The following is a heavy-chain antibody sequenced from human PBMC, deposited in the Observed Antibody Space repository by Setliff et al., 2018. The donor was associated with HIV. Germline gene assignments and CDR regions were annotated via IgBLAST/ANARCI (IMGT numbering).Heavy chain of an antibody. D-gene: IGHD6-19*01. V-gene: IGHV4-39*07. CDR1: GGSITRTPYY. Sequence: PSETLSLTCTVSGGSITRTPYYWGWIRQPPGKGLEWIGEINHSGSTNYNPSLKSRVTISVDTSKNQFSLKLSSVTAADTAVYYCARVRVTGIAVAGTYYYYGVDVWGQGTTVTVSS. CDR2: INHSGST. J-gene: IGHJ6*02. CDR3: ARVRVTGIAVAGTYYYYGVDV.